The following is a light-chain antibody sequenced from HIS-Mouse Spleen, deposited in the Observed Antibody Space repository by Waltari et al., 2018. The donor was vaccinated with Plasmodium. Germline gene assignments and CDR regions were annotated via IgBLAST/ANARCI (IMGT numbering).Light chain of an antibody. CDR3: SSYAGSNNLV. Sequence: HSALTQPPSASGPRGQSATISCTGTISDVGGYNYVSWYQQHPGKAPKLMIYEVSKRPSGVPDRFSGSKSGNTASLTVSGLQAEDEADYYCSSYAGSNNLVFGGGTKLTVL. CDR2: EVS. V-gene: IGLV2-8*01. CDR1: ISDVGGYNY. J-gene: IGLJ2*01.